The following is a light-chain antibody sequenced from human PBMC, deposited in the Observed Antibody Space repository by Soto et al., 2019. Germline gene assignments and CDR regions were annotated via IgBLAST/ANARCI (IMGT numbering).Light chain of an antibody. CDR1: QSISSW. CDR3: QQYNSYSRT. J-gene: IGKJ1*01. Sequence: IQMTQSPSTLSASVGDRVTITCRASQSISSWLAWYQQKPEKAPKLLIYDASSLESGVPSRFSGSGSGTEFTLTISSLQPDDFATYYCQQYNSYSRTFGQGTKVDIK. CDR2: DAS. V-gene: IGKV1-5*01.